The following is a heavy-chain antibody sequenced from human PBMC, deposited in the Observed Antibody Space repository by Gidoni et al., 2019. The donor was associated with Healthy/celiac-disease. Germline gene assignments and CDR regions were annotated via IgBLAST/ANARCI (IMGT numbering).Heavy chain of an antibody. J-gene: IGHJ1*01. V-gene: IGHV3-30-3*01. CDR1: GFTFGSYA. Sequence: QVQLVESGGGVVQPGRSLRLSCEASGFTFGSYAMHWVRQAPGKGLEWVAVISYDGSNQYYADSVKGRFTISRDNSKNTLYLQMNSLSAEDTAVYYCARDAEYSNYEGGHGYFQHCGQGTLVTVSS. D-gene: IGHD4-4*01. CDR2: ISYDGSNQ. CDR3: ARDAEYSNYEGGHGYFQH.